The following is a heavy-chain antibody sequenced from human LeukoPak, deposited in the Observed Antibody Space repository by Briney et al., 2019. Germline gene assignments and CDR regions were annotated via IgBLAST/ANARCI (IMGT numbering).Heavy chain of an antibody. D-gene: IGHD4-17*01. V-gene: IGHV3-33*01. CDR3: AREDYGDYVFDY. Sequence: PGGSLRLSCAASGFTFSSYGMHWVRQAPGKGLERVAVIWYDGSNKYYADSVKGRFTISRDNSKNTLYLQMNSLRAEDTAVYYCAREDYGDYVFDYWGQGTLVTVSS. CDR2: IWYDGSNK. J-gene: IGHJ4*02. CDR1: GFTFSSYG.